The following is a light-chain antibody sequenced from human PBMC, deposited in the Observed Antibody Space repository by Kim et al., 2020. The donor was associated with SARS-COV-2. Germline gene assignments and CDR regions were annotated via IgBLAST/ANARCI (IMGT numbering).Light chain of an antibody. CDR2: TAS. Sequence: SASVGDRVTITCRASQGMSSLLAWYQQKPGKAPKLLFYTASTLQSGVPTRFSGSWSGTDFTLTISSLQPEDFGTYYCQQTNSPLTFGGGTKVDIK. J-gene: IGKJ4*01. V-gene: IGKV1-12*01. CDR1: QGMSSL. CDR3: QQTNSPLT.